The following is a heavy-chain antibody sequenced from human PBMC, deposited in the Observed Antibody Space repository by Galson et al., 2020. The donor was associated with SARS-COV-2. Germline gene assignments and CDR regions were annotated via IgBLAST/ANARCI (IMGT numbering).Heavy chain of an antibody. CDR2: ISSSGSTI. CDR1: GFTFSSYE. Sequence: GESLKISCAASGFTFSSYEMNWVRQAPGKGLEWVSYISSSGSTIYYADPVKGRFTISRDNAKNSLYLQMNSLRAEDTAVYYCARVGYCSSTSCYVEWGFDYWGQGTLVTVSS. CDR3: ARVGYCSSTSCYVEWGFDY. J-gene: IGHJ4*02. V-gene: IGHV3-48*03. D-gene: IGHD2-2*01.